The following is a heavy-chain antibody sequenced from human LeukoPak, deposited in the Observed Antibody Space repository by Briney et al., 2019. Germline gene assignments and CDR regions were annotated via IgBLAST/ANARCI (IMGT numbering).Heavy chain of an antibody. CDR1: GGTFSSYA. CDR2: IIPIFGTA. J-gene: IGHJ4*02. Sequence: VKVSCKASGGTFSSYAISWVRQAPGQGLEWMGGIIPIFGTANYARKFQGRVTITADESTSTAYMELSSLRSEDTAVYYCARDDYYGSGTQPYFDYWGQGTLVTVSS. D-gene: IGHD3-10*01. V-gene: IGHV1-69*13. CDR3: ARDDYYGSGTQPYFDY.